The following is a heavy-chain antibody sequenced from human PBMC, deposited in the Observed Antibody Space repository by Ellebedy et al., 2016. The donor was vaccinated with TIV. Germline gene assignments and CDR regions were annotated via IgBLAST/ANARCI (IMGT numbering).Heavy chain of an antibody. Sequence: SETLSLXXAVYGGSFSGYYWSWIRQPPGKGLEWIGEINHSGSTNYNPSLKSRVTISVDASKNQFSLKLSSVTAADTAVYYCARGRERRAAAGTFDYWGQGTLVTVSS. J-gene: IGHJ4*02. D-gene: IGHD6-13*01. V-gene: IGHV4-34*01. CDR3: ARGRERRAAAGTFDY. CDR1: GGSFSGYY. CDR2: INHSGST.